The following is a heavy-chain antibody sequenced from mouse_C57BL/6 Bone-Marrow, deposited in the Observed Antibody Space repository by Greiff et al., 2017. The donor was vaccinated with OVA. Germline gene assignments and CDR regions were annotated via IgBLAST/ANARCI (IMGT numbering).Heavy chain of an antibody. Sequence: VQLQQSGPELVKPGASVKISCKASGYTFTDYFMNWVKQSHGKSLEWIGDINPNNGGTSYNQKFKGKATLTVDNSSSTAYMELRSLTSEDSAVYYCAKYGSSSGYYAMDYWGQGTSVTVSS. D-gene: IGHD1-1*01. CDR2: INPNNGGT. J-gene: IGHJ4*01. CDR1: GYTFTDYF. V-gene: IGHV1-26*01. CDR3: AKYGSSSGYYAMDY.